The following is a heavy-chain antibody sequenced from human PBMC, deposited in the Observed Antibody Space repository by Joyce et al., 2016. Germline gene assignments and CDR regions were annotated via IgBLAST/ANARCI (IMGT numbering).Heavy chain of an antibody. D-gene: IGHD5-18*01. J-gene: IGHJ5*02. CDR3: ARRGGGFSYGLGGFDP. CDR1: GFIFSDYY. Sequence: EVQLVESGGGLVKPGGSLRLSCAASGFIFSDYYMNWVRQAPGKGPGGVSCITGSGSYVDYADSGKGRFTISRDNAKNTLFREMNSRRDEDTAMYYCARRGGGFSYGLGGFDPWGQGTLVTVSS. CDR2: ITGSGSYV. V-gene: IGHV3-21*01.